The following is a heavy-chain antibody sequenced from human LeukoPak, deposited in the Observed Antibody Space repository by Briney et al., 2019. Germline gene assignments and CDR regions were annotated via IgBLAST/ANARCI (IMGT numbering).Heavy chain of an antibody. CDR1: GGSFSGYY. CDR3: ARGGPKSLLGANPFHY. D-gene: IGHD1-26*01. V-gene: IGHV4-34*01. Sequence: PSETLSLTCAVYGGSFSGYYWSWIRQPPGKGLEGIGESNHSGSTNYNPSLKSRVTISVDTSNNQFSLKLSSVTAADTAVYYCARGGPKSLLGANPFHYWGQGTLVTVSS. CDR2: SNHSGST. J-gene: IGHJ4*02.